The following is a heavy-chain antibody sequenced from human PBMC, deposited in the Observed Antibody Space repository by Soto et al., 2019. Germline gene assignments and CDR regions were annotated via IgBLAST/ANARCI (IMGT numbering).Heavy chain of an antibody. D-gene: IGHD6-19*01. Sequence: QVQLQQWGAGLLKPSETLSLTCAVYGGSFSGYYWSWIRQPPGKGLEWIGEINHSGSTNYNPSLKGRGTISVDTSKNQFCLKLSSVTAADTAVYSCARKRRYSSGWYNYFDSWGQGTMVTVSS. CDR1: GGSFSGYY. J-gene: IGHJ4*02. V-gene: IGHV4-34*01. CDR2: INHSGST. CDR3: ARKRRYSSGWYNYFDS.